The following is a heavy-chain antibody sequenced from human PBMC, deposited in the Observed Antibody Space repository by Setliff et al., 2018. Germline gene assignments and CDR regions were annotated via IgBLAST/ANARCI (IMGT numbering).Heavy chain of an antibody. CDR2: IIPILGIA. Sequence: ASVKVSCKASGGTFSSYAISWVRQAPGQGLEWMGGIIPILGIANYAQKFQGRVTITADKSTSTAYMELSSLRSEDTAVYYCARDRGEGPTYYWGQGTLVTVSS. CDR1: GGTFSSYA. D-gene: IGHD3-10*01. J-gene: IGHJ4*02. V-gene: IGHV1-69*10. CDR3: ARDRGEGPTYY.